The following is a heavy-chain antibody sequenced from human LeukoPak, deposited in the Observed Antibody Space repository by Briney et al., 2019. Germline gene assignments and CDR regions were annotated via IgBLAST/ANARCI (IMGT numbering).Heavy chain of an antibody. J-gene: IGHJ6*03. CDR3: AKDSDLSAYVYYYMDV. CDR1: GFTFSSYG. CDR2: IRYDGSNK. D-gene: IGHD3-16*02. V-gene: IGHV3-30*02. Sequence: GGSLRLSCAASGFTFSSYGMHSVRPAPGKGLEWVAFIRYDGSNKYYADSVKGRFTVSRDNSKNTLYLQMKSLRAEDTAVYYCAKDSDLSAYVYYYMDVWGKGTTVTVSS.